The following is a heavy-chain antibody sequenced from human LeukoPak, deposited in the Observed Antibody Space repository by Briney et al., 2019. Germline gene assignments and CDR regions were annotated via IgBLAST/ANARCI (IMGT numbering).Heavy chain of an antibody. CDR2: ISGSGGST. J-gene: IGHJ4*02. CDR3: VLRDSSSWYDSFDY. V-gene: IGHV3-23*01. Sequence: GGSLRLSCAASGFTFSSYAMSWVRQAPGKGLEWVSAISGSGGSTYYADSVKGRFTISRDNSKNTLYLQMNSLRAEDTAVYYCVLRDSSSWYDSFDYWGQGTLVTASS. CDR1: GFTFSSYA. D-gene: IGHD6-13*01.